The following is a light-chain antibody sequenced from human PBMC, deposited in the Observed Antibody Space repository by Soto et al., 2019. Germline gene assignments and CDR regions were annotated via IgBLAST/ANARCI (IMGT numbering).Light chain of an antibody. Sequence: DIQMTQSPSSLSASVGDRVTITCRASQSISNYLNWYQQKPGKAPNLLIYVASSLQSGVPSRFSGSGSGTDFTLTISSLQPEDFATYYCQQRYNPPYTFGQGTKLEIK. V-gene: IGKV1-39*01. CDR1: QSISNY. CDR3: QQRYNPPYT. CDR2: VAS. J-gene: IGKJ2*01.